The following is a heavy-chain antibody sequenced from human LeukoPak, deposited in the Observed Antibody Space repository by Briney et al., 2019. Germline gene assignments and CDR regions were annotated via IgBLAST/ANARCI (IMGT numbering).Heavy chain of an antibody. V-gene: IGHV1-2*02. CDR1: GGSFSSYA. D-gene: IGHD6-13*01. J-gene: IGHJ4*02. CDR3: ARGSYSSSWYRVDY. Sequence: GSAMVSCNASGGSFSSYAIIWVRRDPGQGLEWMRWMNPSSGCTNYEQKSVGRVTMTWDTSISTAYMELSRLRSDDTAVYYCARGSYSSSWYRVDYWGQGTLVTVSS. CDR2: MNPSSGCT.